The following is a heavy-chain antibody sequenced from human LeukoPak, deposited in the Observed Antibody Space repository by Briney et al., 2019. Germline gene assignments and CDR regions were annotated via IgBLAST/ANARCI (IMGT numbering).Heavy chain of an antibody. CDR3: ARGVYIAAAQYGY. CDR2: IYYSGTT. CDR1: GGSLSSYY. Sequence: SETPSLPRTVSGGSLSSYYWSWIRQPPGEGLEGVGYIYYSGTTNYNPSLKSRVTISVDTSKNQFSLKLRSVTAADTAVYYCARGVYIAAAQYGYWGQGTLVTVSS. J-gene: IGHJ4*02. V-gene: IGHV4-59*01. D-gene: IGHD6-13*01.